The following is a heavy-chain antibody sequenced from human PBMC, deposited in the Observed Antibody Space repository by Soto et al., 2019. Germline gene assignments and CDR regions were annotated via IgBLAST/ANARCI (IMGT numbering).Heavy chain of an antibody. CDR1: GYSFTSYW. CDR3: ARSPSLTYYYDSSGYLAAFDI. J-gene: IGHJ3*02. CDR2: IDPSDSYT. Sequence: PGESLKISCKGSGYSFTSYWISWVRQMPGKGLEWMGRIDPSDSYTNYSPSFQGHVTISADKSISTAYLQWSSLEASDTAMYYCARSPSLTYYYDSSGYLAAFDIWGQGTMVTVSS. D-gene: IGHD3-22*01. V-gene: IGHV5-10-1*01.